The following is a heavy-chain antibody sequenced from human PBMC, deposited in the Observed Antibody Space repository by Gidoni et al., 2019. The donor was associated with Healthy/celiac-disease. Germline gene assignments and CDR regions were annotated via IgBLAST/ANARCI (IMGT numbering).Heavy chain of an antibody. J-gene: IGHJ3*02. D-gene: IGHD3-22*01. CDR2: ISGSGGST. Sequence: EVQLLESGGGLVQPGGSLRLSCSASGFPFSSYAMSWVRQAPGKGLEWVSAISGSGGSTYYADSVKGRFTISRDNSKNTLYLQMNSLRAEDTAVYYCAKDLSSGYYYDAFDIWGQGTMVTVSS. CDR3: AKDLSSGYYYDAFDI. CDR1: GFPFSSYA. V-gene: IGHV3-23*01.